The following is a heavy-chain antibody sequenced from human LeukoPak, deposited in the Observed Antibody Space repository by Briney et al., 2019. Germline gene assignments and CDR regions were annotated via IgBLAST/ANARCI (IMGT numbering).Heavy chain of an antibody. Sequence: GESLKISCKGSGYSFTTYSIGWVRQMPGKGLEWMGIIYPGNSDTRYSPSFQGQVTISADKSISTAYLQWSSLKASDTAMYYCARVYSGSYRLRWFDPWGQGTLVTVSS. D-gene: IGHD1-26*01. J-gene: IGHJ5*02. CDR2: IYPGNSDT. CDR1: GYSFTTYS. V-gene: IGHV5-51*03. CDR3: ARVYSGSYRLRWFDP.